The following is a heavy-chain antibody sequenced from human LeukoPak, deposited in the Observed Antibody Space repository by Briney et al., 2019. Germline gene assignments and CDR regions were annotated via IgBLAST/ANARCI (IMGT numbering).Heavy chain of an antibody. Sequence: SETLSLTCTVSGGSISSSSYYWGWIRQPPGKGLEWIGSIYYSGSTYYNPSLKSRVTISVDTSKNQFSLKLSSVTAADTAMYYCARPDYYGSGSHTVFDAFDIWGQGTRVTVSS. J-gene: IGHJ3*02. CDR1: GGSISSSSYY. D-gene: IGHD3-10*01. CDR2: IYYSGST. V-gene: IGHV4-39*07. CDR3: ARPDYYGSGSHTVFDAFDI.